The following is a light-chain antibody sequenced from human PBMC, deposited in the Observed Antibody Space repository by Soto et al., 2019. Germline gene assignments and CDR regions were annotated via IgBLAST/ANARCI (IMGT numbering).Light chain of an antibody. V-gene: IGKV1-5*03. CDR1: QTIDSW. CDR2: KAS. Sequence: DIQMTQYPSTLSASVGDRVTITCRASQTIDSWLAWYQQRPGKAPKLLIYKASTLKSGVPSRFSGSGSGTEFTLTISSLQPDDFATYYCQHYNSYSEAFGQGTKV. CDR3: QHYNSYSEA. J-gene: IGKJ1*01.